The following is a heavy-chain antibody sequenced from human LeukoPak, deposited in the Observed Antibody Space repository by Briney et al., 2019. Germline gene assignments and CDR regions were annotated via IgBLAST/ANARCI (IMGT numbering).Heavy chain of an antibody. CDR3: ARFPGDSGSYFYPFDY. Sequence: GASVKVSCKASGYTFTGYYMHWVRQAPGQGLAWMGWINPNSGGTNYAQKFQGRVTMTRDTSICTAYMELSRMRSDDTAVYYCARFPGDSGSYFYPFDYWGQGPLVTVSS. V-gene: IGHV1-2*02. CDR2: INPNSGGT. D-gene: IGHD1-26*01. CDR1: GYTFTGYY. J-gene: IGHJ4*02.